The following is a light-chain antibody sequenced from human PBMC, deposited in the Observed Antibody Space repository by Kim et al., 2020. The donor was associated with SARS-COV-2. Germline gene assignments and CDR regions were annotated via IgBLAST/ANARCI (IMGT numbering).Light chain of an antibody. Sequence: SSELTQDPAVSVALGQTVRITCQGDSLRSYYATWYQQKPGQAPRVVIYGKNNRPSGIPDRFSGSSSGNTASLTITGTQAGDEAYYYCNSRDSNDDVVFGG. CDR1: SLRSYY. J-gene: IGLJ2*01. CDR3: NSRDSNDDVV. V-gene: IGLV3-19*01. CDR2: GKN.